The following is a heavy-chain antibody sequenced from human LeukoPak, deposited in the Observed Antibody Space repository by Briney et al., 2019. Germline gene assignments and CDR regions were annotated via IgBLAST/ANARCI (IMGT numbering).Heavy chain of an antibody. V-gene: IGHV4-31*03. CDR2: IYYSGST. J-gene: IGHJ4*02. Sequence: SETLSLTCTVSGGSISSGGYYWSWIRQHPGKGLEWIGYIYYSGSTCYNPSLKSRVTISVDTSKNQFSLKLSSVTAADTAVYYCARDSGSNTAMVPFDYWGQGTLVTVSS. D-gene: IGHD5-18*01. CDR3: ARDSGSNTAMVPFDY. CDR1: GGSISSGGYY.